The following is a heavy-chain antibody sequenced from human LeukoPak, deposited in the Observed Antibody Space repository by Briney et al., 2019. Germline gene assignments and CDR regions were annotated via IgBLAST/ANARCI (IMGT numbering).Heavy chain of an antibody. J-gene: IGHJ4*02. Sequence: PGGSLRLSCAASGFTFSSYAMSWVRQAPGKGLEWVSAISGSGGSTYYADSVKGRFTISRDNSKNTLYLQMNSLRAEDTAVYYCAKDMNAGDGYNLGFGYWGQGTLVTVSS. V-gene: IGHV3-23*01. CDR3: AKDMNAGDGYNLGFGY. D-gene: IGHD5-24*01. CDR2: ISGSGGST. CDR1: GFTFSSYA.